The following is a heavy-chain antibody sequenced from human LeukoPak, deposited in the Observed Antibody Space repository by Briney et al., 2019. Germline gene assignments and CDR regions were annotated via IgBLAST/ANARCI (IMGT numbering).Heavy chain of an antibody. J-gene: IGHJ4*02. CDR3: AKDRFSSSWAYFDY. CDR1: GFTFDDYA. D-gene: IGHD6-13*01. Sequence: PGRSLRLSCAASGFTFDDYAMHWVRQAPGKGLEWVSGISWSSGNIGYADSVKGRFTISRDNAKNSLYLQMNSLGAEDTALYYCAKDRFSSSWAYFDYWGQGTLVTVSS. V-gene: IGHV3-9*01. CDR2: ISWSSGNI.